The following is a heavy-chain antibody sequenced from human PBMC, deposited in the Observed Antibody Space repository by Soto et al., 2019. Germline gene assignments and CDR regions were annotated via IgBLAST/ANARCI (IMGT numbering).Heavy chain of an antibody. CDR3: ARVYCSSTSCSRKAIDY. Sequence: PSETLSLTCPFSGCSISSGGYYWSWIRQHPGKGLEWIGYIYYSGSTYYNPSLKSRVTISVDTSKNQFSLKLSSVTAADTAVYYCARVYCSSTSCSRKAIDYWGQGTLVTVSS. CDR2: IYYSGST. CDR1: GCSISSGGYY. D-gene: IGHD2-2*01. V-gene: IGHV4-31*03. J-gene: IGHJ4*02.